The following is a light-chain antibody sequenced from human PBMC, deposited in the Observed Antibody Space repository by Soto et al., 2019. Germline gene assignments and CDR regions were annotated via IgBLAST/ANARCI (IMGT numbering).Light chain of an antibody. CDR2: EVS. Sequence: QSALTQPASVSGSRGQSITISCTGTSSDVGSYNYVSWYQQHPGKAPKLMIYEVSNRPSGVSNRFSGSKSGNTASLTISGLQAEDEAEYYCSSYTTGSTVVFGGGTQLTVL. V-gene: IGLV2-14*01. CDR1: SSDVGSYNY. CDR3: SSYTTGSTVV. J-gene: IGLJ2*01.